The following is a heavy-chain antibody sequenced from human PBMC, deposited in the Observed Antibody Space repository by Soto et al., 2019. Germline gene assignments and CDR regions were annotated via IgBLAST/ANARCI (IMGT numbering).Heavy chain of an antibody. CDR1: GGTFSSYA. CDR3: ARDDDFWSGYLRTKNYYYGMDV. V-gene: IGHV1-69*01. Sequence: QVQLVQSGAEVKKPGSSVKVSCKASGGTFSSYAISWVRQAPGQGLEWMGGIIPIFGTANYAQKFQGRVTITADESTSTAYMELSSLRSEDTAVYYCARDDDFWSGYLRTKNYYYGMDVWGQGTTVTVSS. J-gene: IGHJ6*02. D-gene: IGHD3-3*01. CDR2: IIPIFGTA.